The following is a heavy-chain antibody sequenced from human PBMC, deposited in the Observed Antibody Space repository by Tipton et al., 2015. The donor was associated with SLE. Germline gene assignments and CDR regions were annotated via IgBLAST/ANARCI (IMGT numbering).Heavy chain of an antibody. D-gene: IGHD3-3*01. CDR3: ARGFLEMFDP. CDR1: GGSIDYHY. J-gene: IGHJ5*02. Sequence: TLSLTCTVSGGSIDYHYWSWIRQTPGKGLEYIGFIHYSGKTDSHPSLQSRVTMSVDTSKNQFSLRLSSVTTADTAVYYCARGFLEMFDPWGPGTLVTVSS. CDR2: IHYSGKT. V-gene: IGHV4-59*11.